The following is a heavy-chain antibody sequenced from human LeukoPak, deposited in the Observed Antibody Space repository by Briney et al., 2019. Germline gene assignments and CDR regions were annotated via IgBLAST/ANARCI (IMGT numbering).Heavy chain of an antibody. D-gene: IGHD6-19*01. Sequence: GGSLRLSCAASGFTFSSYGMHWVRQTPGEGLEWVALISFDGSIEYYADSVKGRFTISRDNSKNTLFLQMNSLRPEDTAVYYCAKDSDIAVAGSDDALDVWGQGTMVTVSS. CDR1: GFTFSSYG. CDR3: AKDSDIAVAGSDDALDV. CDR2: ISFDGSIE. J-gene: IGHJ3*01. V-gene: IGHV3-30*18.